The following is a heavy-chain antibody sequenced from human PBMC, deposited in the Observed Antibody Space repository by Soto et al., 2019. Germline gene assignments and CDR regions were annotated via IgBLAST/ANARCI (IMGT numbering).Heavy chain of an antibody. Sequence: GASVKVSCKASGYTLTGYYMHWVRQAPGQGLEWMGWINPNSGGTNYAQKFQGWVTMTRDTSISTAYMELSRLRSDDTAVYYCARDLGAVAGLDYWGQGTLVTVSS. J-gene: IGHJ4*02. D-gene: IGHD6-19*01. V-gene: IGHV1-2*04. CDR3: ARDLGAVAGLDY. CDR2: INPNSGGT. CDR1: GYTLTGYY.